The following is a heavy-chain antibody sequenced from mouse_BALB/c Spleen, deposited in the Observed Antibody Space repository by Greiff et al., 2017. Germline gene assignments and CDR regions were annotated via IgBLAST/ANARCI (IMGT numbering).Heavy chain of an antibody. CDR3: ATYYGSVNYAMDY. CDR2: IDPANGNT. V-gene: IGHV14-3*02. J-gene: IGHJ4*01. CDR1: GFNFTDSY. D-gene: IGHD1-2*01. Sequence: EVKLQESGAELVKPGASVKLSCTASGFNFTDSYMHWVKQRPEQGLEWIGMIDPANGNTKYDPKFQGKATITADTSSNTAYLQLSSLTSEDTAVYYCATYYGSVNYAMDYWGQGTSVTVSS.